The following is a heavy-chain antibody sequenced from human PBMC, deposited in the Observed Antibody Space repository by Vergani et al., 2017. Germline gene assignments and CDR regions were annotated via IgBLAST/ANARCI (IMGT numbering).Heavy chain of an antibody. D-gene: IGHD2-2*02. CDR2: ISSSSSYI. CDR1: GFTFSSYS. CDR3: ARARECSSTSCYTNYFDY. J-gene: IGHJ4*02. V-gene: IGHV3-21*04. Sequence: EVQLVESGGGLVKPGGSLRLSCAASGFTFSSYSMNWVRQAPGKGLEWVSSISSSSSYIYYADSVKGRFTISRDNAKNSLYLQMNSLRAEDTAVYYCARARECSSTSCYTNYFDYWSQGTLVTVSS.